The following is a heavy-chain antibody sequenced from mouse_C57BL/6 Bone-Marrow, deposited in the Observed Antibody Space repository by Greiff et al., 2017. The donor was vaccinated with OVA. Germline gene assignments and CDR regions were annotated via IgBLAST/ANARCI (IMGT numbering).Heavy chain of an antibody. CDR3: ARKNYYDYDGGDYYAMDY. Sequence: VQLQQSGAELARPGASVKLSCKASGYTFTSYGISWVKQRTGQGLEWIGEIYPRSGNTYYNEKFKGKATLTADKSSSTAYMELRSLTSEDSAVYFCARKNYYDYDGGDYYAMDYWGQGTSVTVSS. D-gene: IGHD2-4*01. CDR2: IYPRSGNT. V-gene: IGHV1-81*01. J-gene: IGHJ4*01. CDR1: GYTFTSYG.